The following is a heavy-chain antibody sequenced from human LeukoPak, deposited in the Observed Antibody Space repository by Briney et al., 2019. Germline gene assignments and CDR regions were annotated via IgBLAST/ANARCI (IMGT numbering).Heavy chain of an antibody. D-gene: IGHD3-10*01. V-gene: IGHV4-59*01. CDR2: IYYSGST. J-gene: IGHJ5*02. CDR1: GGSISSYY. Sequence: SETLSLTCTVSGGSISSYYWSWIRQPPGKGLEWIGYIYYSGSTNYNPSLKSRVTISVDTSKNQFSLKLSSVTAADTAVYYCVREAMGRDGMGWFDPWGQGTLVTVSS. CDR3: VREAMGRDGMGWFDP.